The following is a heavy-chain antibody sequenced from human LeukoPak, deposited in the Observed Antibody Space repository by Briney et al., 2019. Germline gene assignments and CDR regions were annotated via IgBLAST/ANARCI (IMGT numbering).Heavy chain of an antibody. D-gene: IGHD3-22*01. Sequence: SETLSLTCTVSGGSISSYYWSWIRQPPGKGLEWIGYIYYSGSTNYNPSLKSRVTISVDTSKNQFSLKLSSVTAADTAVNYCARDTDAGYYDSSGYYYDAFDIWGQGTMVTVSS. CDR1: GGSISSYY. CDR2: IYYSGST. J-gene: IGHJ3*02. CDR3: ARDTDAGYYDSSGYYYDAFDI. V-gene: IGHV4-59*12.